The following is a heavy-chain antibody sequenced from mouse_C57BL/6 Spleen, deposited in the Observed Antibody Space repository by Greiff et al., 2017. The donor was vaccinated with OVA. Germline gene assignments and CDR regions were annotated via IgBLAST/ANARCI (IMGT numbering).Heavy chain of an antibody. CDR2: IRNKANGYTT. CDR3: ARYLGHYAMDY. V-gene: IGHV7-3*01. CDR1: GFTFTDYY. Sequence: EVQLVESGGGLVQPGGSLSLSCAASGFTFTDYYMSWVRQPPGKALEWLGFIRNKANGYTTEYSASVKGRFTISRDNSQSILYLQMNALRAEDSATYYCARYLGHYAMDYWGQGTSVTVSS. J-gene: IGHJ4*01. D-gene: IGHD4-1*01.